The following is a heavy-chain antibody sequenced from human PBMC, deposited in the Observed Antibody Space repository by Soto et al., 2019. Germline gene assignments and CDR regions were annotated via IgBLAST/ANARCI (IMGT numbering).Heavy chain of an antibody. CDR3: ARALISVVVPAAFDY. J-gene: IGHJ4*02. D-gene: IGHD2-2*01. Sequence: ASVKVSCKASGYTFTSYGISWVRQAPGQGLEWMGWISAYNGNTNYAQKLQGRVTMTTDTSTSTAYMELRSLRSDDTAVYYCARALISVVVPAAFDYWGQGTLVTVSS. CDR1: GYTFTSYG. V-gene: IGHV1-18*01. CDR2: ISAYNGNT.